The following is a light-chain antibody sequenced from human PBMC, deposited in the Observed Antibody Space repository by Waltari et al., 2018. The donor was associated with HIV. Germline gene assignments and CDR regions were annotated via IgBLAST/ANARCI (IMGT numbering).Light chain of an antibody. CDR1: RPNIRAGYD. V-gene: IGLV1-40*01. J-gene: IGLJ1*01. CDR2: GNI. CDR3: QCYDNGLSGPF. Sequence: QSVLTQPPPVSGAPGQTVTIPCPGRRPNIRAGYDVHWYQHLPGTAPKVLIYGNINRPSGVPDRFSGSESGTSAYLTITGLQAEDEADYYCQCYDNGLSGPFFATGTKVTVL.